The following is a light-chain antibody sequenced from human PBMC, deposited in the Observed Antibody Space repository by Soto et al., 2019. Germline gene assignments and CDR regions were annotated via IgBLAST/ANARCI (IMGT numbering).Light chain of an antibody. CDR1: QSVSSDY. CDR2: SAS. V-gene: IGKV3-20*01. CDR3: QQYGSSPLT. Sequence: EIVLTQSPGTLSLSLGERATLSCRASQSVSSDYVAWYRQKPGQVPTVIIYSASTRATGIPDRFSGSASGTDFTLTISRVEPEDFAVYSCQQYGSSPLTFGGGTRVELK. J-gene: IGKJ4*01.